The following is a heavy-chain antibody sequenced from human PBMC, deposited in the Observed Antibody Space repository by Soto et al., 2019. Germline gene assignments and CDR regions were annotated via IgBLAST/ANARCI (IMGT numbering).Heavy chain of an antibody. CDR1: GGSISSYY. Sequence: SETLSLTCTVSGGSISSYYWSWIRQPPGKGLEWIGYIYHSGSTNYNPSLKSRVTISVDTSKNQFSLKLSSVTAADTAVYYCARADIVATIAFDYWGQGTLVTVSS. D-gene: IGHD5-12*01. J-gene: IGHJ4*02. CDR3: ARADIVATIAFDY. V-gene: IGHV4-59*01. CDR2: IYHSGST.